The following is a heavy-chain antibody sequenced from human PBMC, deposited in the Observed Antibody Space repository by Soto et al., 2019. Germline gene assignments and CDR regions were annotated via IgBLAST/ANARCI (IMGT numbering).Heavy chain of an antibody. V-gene: IGHV1-8*01. CDR2: MNPNSGNT. J-gene: IGHJ5*02. CDR1: GYTFTSYD. Sequence: QVQLVQSGAEVKKPGASVKVSCKASGYTFTSYDITWVRQATGQGLEWMGWMNPNSGNTGYAQKFQGRVTMNRKTSISTAYMELSSLRSKEKAVYYCAREQVEWFDPWGQGTLVTVSS. CDR3: AREQVEWFDP. D-gene: IGHD6-6*01.